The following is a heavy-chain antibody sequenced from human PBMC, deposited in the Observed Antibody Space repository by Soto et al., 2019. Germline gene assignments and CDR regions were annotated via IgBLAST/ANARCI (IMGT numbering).Heavy chain of an antibody. D-gene: IGHD3-22*01. Sequence: EVQLVESGGGLIQPGGSLRLSCAASGFTVSSNYMSWVRQAPGKGLEWVSVIYSGGSTYYADSVKGRFIISRDNSKNTLYLQMNSLGAEDTAVYYCARDRVESGYPEYFQHWGQGTLVTVSS. J-gene: IGHJ1*01. V-gene: IGHV3-53*01. CDR1: GFTVSSNY. CDR2: IYSGGST. CDR3: ARDRVESGYPEYFQH.